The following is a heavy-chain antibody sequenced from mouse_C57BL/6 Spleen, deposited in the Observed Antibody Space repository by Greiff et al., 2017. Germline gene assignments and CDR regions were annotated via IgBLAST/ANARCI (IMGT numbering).Heavy chain of an antibody. D-gene: IGHD2-10*02. V-gene: IGHV5-4*01. CDR1: GFTFSSYA. J-gene: IGHJ4*01. CDR2: ISDGGSYT. CDR3: ARDVWNYAMDY. Sequence: EVMLVESGGGLVKPGGSLKLSCAASGFTFSSYAMSWVRQTPEKRLEWVATISDGGSYTYYPDNVKGRFTFSRNNPKNNLFLQMSHLKSEDTAMFYCARDVWNYAMDYWGQGTSVTVSS.